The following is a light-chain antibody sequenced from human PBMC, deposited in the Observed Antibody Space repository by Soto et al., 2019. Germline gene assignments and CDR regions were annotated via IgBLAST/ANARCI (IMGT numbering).Light chain of an antibody. J-gene: IGLJ2*01. Sequence: ELTQAPSMSVAPGQTATITCGGNDIEGRVVHWYQQEPGQAPVLVVFDDSVRPSGIPERFSGASSGNTATLTITRVEAGDEADYYCQVWDTSPDHVIFGGGTKLTVL. CDR2: DDS. V-gene: IGLV3-21*02. CDR3: QVWDTSPDHVI. CDR1: DIEGRV.